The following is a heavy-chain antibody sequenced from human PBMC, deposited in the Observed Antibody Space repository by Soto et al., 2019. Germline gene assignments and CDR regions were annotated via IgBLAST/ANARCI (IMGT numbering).Heavy chain of an antibody. CDR3: ARGQVIPISTIFGVVDYYYYYYMDV. Sequence: ASVKVSCKASGYTFTSYDINWVRQATGQGLEWMGWMNPNSGNTGYAQKFQGRVTMTRNTSISTDYIELSSLRSEDTAVCYCARGQVIPISTIFGVVDYYYYYYMDVWGKGTTVTVSS. CDR2: MNPNSGNT. D-gene: IGHD3-3*01. CDR1: GYTFTSYD. J-gene: IGHJ6*03. V-gene: IGHV1-8*01.